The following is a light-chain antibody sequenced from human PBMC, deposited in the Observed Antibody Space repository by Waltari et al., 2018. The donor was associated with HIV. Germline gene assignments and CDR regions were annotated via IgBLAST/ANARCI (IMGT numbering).Light chain of an antibody. CDR1: SSNIGARFD. V-gene: IGLV1-40*01. J-gene: IGLJ3*02. CDR2: GDN. CDR3: QSYDSSLSGSV. Sequence: QSVLTQPPSVSGAPGQRVTISCTGSSSNIGARFDVHWYQQLPGTAPKLLIYGDNNRPSGVPDRFSGAKSGTSADLAITGLQAEDEADYYCQSYDSSLSGSVFGGGTKLTVL.